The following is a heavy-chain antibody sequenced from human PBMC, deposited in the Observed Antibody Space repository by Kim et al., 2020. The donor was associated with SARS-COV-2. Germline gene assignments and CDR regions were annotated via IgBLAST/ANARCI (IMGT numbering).Heavy chain of an antibody. CDR2: IYYSGST. D-gene: IGHD3-10*01. J-gene: IGHJ6*02. CDR3: ASSMVRGVISYYYYGMDV. CDR1: GGSISSYY. Sequence: SETLSLTCTVSGGSISSYYWSWIRQPPGKGLEWIGYIYYSGSTNYNPSLKSRVTISVDTSKNQFSLKLSSVTAADTAVYYCASSMVRGVISYYYYGMDVWGQGTTVTVSS. V-gene: IGHV4-59*13.